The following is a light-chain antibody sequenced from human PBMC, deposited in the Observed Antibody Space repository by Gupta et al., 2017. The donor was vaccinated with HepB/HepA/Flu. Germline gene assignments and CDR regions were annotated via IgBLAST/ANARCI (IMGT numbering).Light chain of an antibody. J-gene: IGLJ2*01. CDR2: DVS. CDR1: SSDVGGYNY. V-gene: IGLV2-14*03. Sequence: QSALTQPVSVAASHGQSITTSCTGTSSDVGGYNYVYWYQQHTGKAPKLMSYDVSNRPSGVSNRFSGSKSGNTASLTNSGLQAEDEAAYYCSSYTSSSTLVVFGGGTKLTVL. CDR3: SSYTSSSTLVV.